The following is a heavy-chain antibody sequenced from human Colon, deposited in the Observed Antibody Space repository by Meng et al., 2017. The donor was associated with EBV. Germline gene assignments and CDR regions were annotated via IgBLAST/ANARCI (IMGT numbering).Heavy chain of an antibody. CDR3: AREGPQTYFFDY. Sequence: QVQLVQVGDEVKKPGASVKVSCKASRYTFTRYYIHWLRQDAGQGLEWMGIVKPTDDSTTYTQKLQGRVTMTWDTPTTTVYMELSSLASEETAVYFCAREGPQTYFFDYWGQGTLVTVSS. CDR2: VKPTDDST. V-gene: IGHV1-46*01. CDR1: RYTFTRYY. J-gene: IGHJ4*02.